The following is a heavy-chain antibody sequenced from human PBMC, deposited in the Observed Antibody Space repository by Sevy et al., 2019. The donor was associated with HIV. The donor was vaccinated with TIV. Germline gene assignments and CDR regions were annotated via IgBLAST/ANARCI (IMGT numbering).Heavy chain of an antibody. Sequence: ASVKVSCKASGGTFSSYAISWVRQAPGQGLEWMGGIIPIFGTANYAQTFQGRVTITADESTSTAYMELSSLRSEDTAVYYCARDGTDYYDSSGYSLYYYGMDVWGQGTTVTVSS. CDR1: GGTFSSYA. V-gene: IGHV1-69*13. D-gene: IGHD3-22*01. J-gene: IGHJ6*02. CDR2: IIPIFGTA. CDR3: ARDGTDYYDSSGYSLYYYGMDV.